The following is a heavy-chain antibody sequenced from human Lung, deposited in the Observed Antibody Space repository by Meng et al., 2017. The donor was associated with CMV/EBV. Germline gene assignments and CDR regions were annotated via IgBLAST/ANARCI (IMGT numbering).Heavy chain of an antibody. Sequence: SETLSLXXTVSGGSFSTYYWSWIRQPPGKGLEWIGYIYYSGSTSYNPSLKSRVTISVDTSKNQFSLKLTSVTAADTAVYYCAKGRSLGYYYYGMDVWGQGTTVTVSS. V-gene: IGHV4-59*01. D-gene: IGHD3-16*02. CDR1: GGSFSTYY. J-gene: IGHJ6*01. CDR2: IYYSGST. CDR3: AKGRSLGYYYYGMDV.